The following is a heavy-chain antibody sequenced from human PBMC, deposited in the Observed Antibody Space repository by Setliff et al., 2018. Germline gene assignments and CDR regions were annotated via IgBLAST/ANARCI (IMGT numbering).Heavy chain of an antibody. CDR1: GFAFNNYP. D-gene: IGHD2-8*01. J-gene: IGHJ5*02. Sequence: GGSLRLSCAASGFAFNNYPMGWVRQAPGKGLEWVSGIRAGSDNIAYADSVKGRFTISRDNAKNSLYLQLDSLRPDDTAFYYCARGHCTTISCFLNHWGQGIMVTVSS. CDR2: IRAGSDNI. CDR3: ARGHCTTISCFLNH. V-gene: IGHV3-9*01.